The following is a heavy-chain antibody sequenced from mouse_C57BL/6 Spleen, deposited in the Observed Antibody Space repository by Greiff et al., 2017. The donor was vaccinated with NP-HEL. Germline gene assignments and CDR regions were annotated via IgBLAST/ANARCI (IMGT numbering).Heavy chain of an antibody. CDR2: IRNKANGYTT. Sequence: EVKLMESGGGLVQPGGSLSLSCAASGFTFTDYYMSWVRQPPGKALEWLGFIRNKANGYTTEYSASVTGRFTISRDNSQSILYLQMNALRAEDSATYYWAIYNPYYYGSGGYFDYWGQGTTLTVSS. J-gene: IGHJ2*01. CDR1: GFTFTDYY. V-gene: IGHV7-3*01. D-gene: IGHD1-1*01. CDR3: AIYNPYYYGSGGYFDY.